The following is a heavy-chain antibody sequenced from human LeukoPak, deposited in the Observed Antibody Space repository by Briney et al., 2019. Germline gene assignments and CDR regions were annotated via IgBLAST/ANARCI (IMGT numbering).Heavy chain of an antibody. CDR2: ISSSSSYI. J-gene: IGHJ4*02. CDR1: GFIFSSYS. V-gene: IGHV3-21*01. D-gene: IGHD1-26*01. Sequence: GGSLRLSCAASGFIFSSYSMNWVRQAPGKGLEWVSSISSSSSYIYYADSVKGRFTISRDNAKNSLYLQMNSLRAEDTAVYYCARDGSGGATCDYWGQGTLVTVSS. CDR3: ARDGSGGATCDY.